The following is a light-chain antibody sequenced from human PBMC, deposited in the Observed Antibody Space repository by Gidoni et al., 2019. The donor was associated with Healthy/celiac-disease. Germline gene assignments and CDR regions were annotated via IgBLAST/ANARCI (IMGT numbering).Light chain of an antibody. CDR2: DAS. CDR1: HSVSSD. CDR3: QQRSNWPLT. V-gene: IGKV3-11*01. J-gene: IGKJ4*01. Sequence: IVLTQSPATLSLSQGERATLSCSASHSVSSDLAWYQQNPGQAHRRLIYDASNRATGIPTRFSGSGSRTYFTITISSLEPEDCAGYYCQQRSNWPLTFXGXTKVEIK.